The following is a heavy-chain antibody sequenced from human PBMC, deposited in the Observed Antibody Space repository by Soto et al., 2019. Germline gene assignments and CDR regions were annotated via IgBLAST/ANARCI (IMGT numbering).Heavy chain of an antibody. V-gene: IGHV4-39*01. Sequence: QLQLQESGPGLVKPSETLSLTCTVSGGSISSSSYYWGWIRQPPGKGLEGIGSIYYSGSTYYNPSLKSRVTISVDTSKVQFSLKLSSVTAADTAVYYCARLIAAAAYYYHYYMDVWGKGTTVTVSS. J-gene: IGHJ6*03. CDR3: ARLIAAAAYYYHYYMDV. CDR1: GGSISSSSYY. CDR2: IYYSGST. D-gene: IGHD6-13*01.